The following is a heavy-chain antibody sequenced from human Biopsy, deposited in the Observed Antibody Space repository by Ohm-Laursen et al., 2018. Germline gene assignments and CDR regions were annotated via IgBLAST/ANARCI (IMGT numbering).Heavy chain of an antibody. D-gene: IGHD1-14*01. V-gene: IGHV3-21*04. CDR2: ISRSTSHI. CDR3: ARGRSHLLPDHDWFDP. Sequence: GSLRLSCTAPGFSLRNYTINWVRQAPGKGLEWVLSISRSTSHILYAETLKGRFTSSRDNAKNSVYLQMNSLRAEDTGVYYCARGRSHLLPDHDWFDPWGQGTLVTVSS. CDR1: GFSLRNYT. J-gene: IGHJ5*02.